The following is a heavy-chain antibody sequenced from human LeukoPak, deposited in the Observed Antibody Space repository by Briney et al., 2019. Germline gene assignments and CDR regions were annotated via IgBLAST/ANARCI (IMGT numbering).Heavy chain of an antibody. CDR3: ARARGGREWFDP. J-gene: IGHJ5*02. D-gene: IGHD1-14*01. CDR1: GGAFSGYS. CDR2: IYYSGST. V-gene: IGHV4-30-4*08. Sequence: SETLSLTCAVYGGAFSGYSWSWIRQPPGKGLEWIGYIYYSGSTYYNPSLKSRVTISVDTSKNQFSLKLSSVTAADTAVYYCARARGGREWFDPWGQGTLVTVSS.